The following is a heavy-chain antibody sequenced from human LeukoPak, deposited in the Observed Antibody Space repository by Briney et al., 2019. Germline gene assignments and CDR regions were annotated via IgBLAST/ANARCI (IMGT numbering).Heavy chain of an antibody. D-gene: IGHD1-26*01. Sequence: SQTLSLTCAISGDSVSSNSAAWNWIRQSPSRGLEWLGRTYYRSKWYNDYAVSVKSRITINPDTSKNQFSLQLNSVTPEDTAVYYCARGEWELLQRLGYYYYGMDVWGQGTTVTVSS. J-gene: IGHJ6*02. CDR1: GDSVSSNSAA. V-gene: IGHV6-1*01. CDR2: TYYRSKWYN. CDR3: ARGEWELLQRLGYYYYGMDV.